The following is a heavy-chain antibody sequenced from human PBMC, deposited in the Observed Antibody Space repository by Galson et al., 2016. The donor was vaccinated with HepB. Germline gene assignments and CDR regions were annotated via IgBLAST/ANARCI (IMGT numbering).Heavy chain of an antibody. J-gene: IGHJ6*02. CDR1: GFTFSDYD. D-gene: IGHD4-17*01. V-gene: IGHV3-23*01. CDR2: ISGRGDIT. CDR3: AEDPYGDYRSYYGMDV. Sequence: SLRLSCAASGFTFSDYDMNWVRQAPGKRLEWVSVISGRGDITHYADSVKGRFTISRDNSKNTLYLEMNSLRAEDTAEYYCAEDPYGDYRSYYGMDVWGQGTTVTVSS.